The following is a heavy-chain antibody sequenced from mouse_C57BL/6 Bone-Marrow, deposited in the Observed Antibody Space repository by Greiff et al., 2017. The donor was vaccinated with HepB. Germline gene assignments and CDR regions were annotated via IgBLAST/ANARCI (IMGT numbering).Heavy chain of an antibody. V-gene: IGHV5-6*01. Sequence: EVQLQESGGDLVKPGGSLKLSCAASGFTFSSYGMSWVRQTPDKRLEWVATISSGGSYTYYPDSVKGRFTISRDNAKNTLYLQMSSLKSEDTAMYYCARHYYGSSCAMDYWGQGTSVTVSS. J-gene: IGHJ4*01. CDR1: GFTFSSYG. CDR2: ISSGGSYT. D-gene: IGHD1-1*01. CDR3: ARHYYGSSCAMDY.